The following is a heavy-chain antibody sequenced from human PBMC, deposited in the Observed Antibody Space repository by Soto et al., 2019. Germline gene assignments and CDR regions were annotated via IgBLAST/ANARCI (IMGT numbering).Heavy chain of an antibody. CDR2: ISGSGGST. V-gene: IGHV3-23*01. CDR1: GFTFSSYA. CDR3: AKSSDILTGYYVPFDY. Sequence: EVQLLESGGGLVQPGGSLRLSCAASGFTFSSYAMSWVRQAPGKGLEWVSAISGSGGSTYYADSVKGRFTISRDNSKNPLYLQMNSLRAEDTAVYYCAKSSDILTGYYVPFDYWGQGTLVTVSS. J-gene: IGHJ4*02. D-gene: IGHD3-9*01.